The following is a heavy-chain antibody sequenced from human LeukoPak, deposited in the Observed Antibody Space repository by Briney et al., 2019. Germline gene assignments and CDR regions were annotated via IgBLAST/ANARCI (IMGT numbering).Heavy chain of an antibody. CDR2: IYLGDSDT. D-gene: IGHD3-10*01. CDR1: GSSFTTYW. J-gene: IGHJ4*02. V-gene: IGHV5-51*01. CDR3: ARLGAVYGSGDC. Sequence: MTGESLKISCTGSGSSFTTYWIAWVRQVPGKGLEWMGIIYLGDSDTTYSPSFQGQVTISADKSINTAYLQWSSLKASDTAMYYCARLGAVYGSGDCWGQGTLVTVSS.